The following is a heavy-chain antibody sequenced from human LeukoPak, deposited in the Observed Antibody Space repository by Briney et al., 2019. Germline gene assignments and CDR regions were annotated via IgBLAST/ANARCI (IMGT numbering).Heavy chain of an antibody. Sequence: ASVKVSCKASGYTFTGYYMHWVRQAPGQGLEWMGWINPNSGGTNYAQKFQGRVTMTRDTSISTAYMELSRLRSDDTAVYYCARFSVLMAYAKPRDNWFDPWGQGTLVTVSS. CDR1: GYTFTGYY. V-gene: IGHV1-2*02. CDR3: ARFSVLMAYAKPRDNWFDP. D-gene: IGHD2-8*01. CDR2: INPNSGGT. J-gene: IGHJ5*02.